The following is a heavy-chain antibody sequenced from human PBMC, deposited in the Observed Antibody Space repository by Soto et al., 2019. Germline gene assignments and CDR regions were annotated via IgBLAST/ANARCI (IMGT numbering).Heavy chain of an antibody. CDR1: GYTFTNHD. D-gene: IGHD1-1*01. J-gene: IGHJ4*02. V-gene: IGHV1-8*01. Sequence: QVQLVRSGAEVKKPGASVKVSCKASGYTFTNHDIYWVRQATGQGLEWMGWVNPHSGNTDYAQKFQGRVTLTRNTSITTAYMELSSLKSDDTAVYYCARAHWNGDYFDYWGQGSLVTVSS. CDR2: VNPHSGNT. CDR3: ARAHWNGDYFDY.